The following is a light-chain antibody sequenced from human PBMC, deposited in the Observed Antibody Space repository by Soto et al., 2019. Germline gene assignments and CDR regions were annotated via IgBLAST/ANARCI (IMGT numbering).Light chain of an antibody. Sequence: AIRMTQSPSSLSASTGDRVIITCRASQYITSYLAWYQQKPGKAPKLLIYAASTLQSGVPSRFSGSGSGTDFTLTITCLQSEDFATYYCQQYYSYPRTFGQGTKVEIK. CDR3: QQYYSYPRT. CDR2: AAS. J-gene: IGKJ1*01. CDR1: QYITSY. V-gene: IGKV1-8*01.